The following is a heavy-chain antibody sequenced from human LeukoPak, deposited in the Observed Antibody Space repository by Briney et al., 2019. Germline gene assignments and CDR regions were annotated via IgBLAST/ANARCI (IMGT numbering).Heavy chain of an antibody. CDR2: ISSTGGSR. CDR3: ATLTVASSFDY. CDR1: EFAFSVYE. D-gene: IGHD6-19*01. J-gene: IGHJ4*02. Sequence: GGSLRLSCAASEFAFSVYEMYWVRQAPGRGLEWVSYISSTGGSRYYADSVKGRFTISRDNAKNSLYMQMNSLRGEDTAVYYCATLTVASSFDYWGQGALVTVSS. V-gene: IGHV3-48*03.